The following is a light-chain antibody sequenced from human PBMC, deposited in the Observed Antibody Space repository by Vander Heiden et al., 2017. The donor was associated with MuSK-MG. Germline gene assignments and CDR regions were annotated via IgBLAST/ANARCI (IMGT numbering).Light chain of an antibody. CDR3: QSTDSSDTYV. V-gene: IGLV3-25*03. J-gene: IGLJ1*01. CDR2: RDT. CDR1: ALAKES. Sequence: YELTQPLSVSVSPGQTARITCSGDALAKESAFWYQLKPGQAPVLIISRDTERPSGIPERFSGSSSGTTVTLTISGVQAEDDYDYFCQSTDSSDTYVFGTGTTVTVL.